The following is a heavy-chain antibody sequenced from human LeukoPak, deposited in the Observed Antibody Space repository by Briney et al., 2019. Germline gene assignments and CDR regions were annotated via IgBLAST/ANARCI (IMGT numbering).Heavy chain of an antibody. J-gene: IGHJ4*02. CDR1: GGSISSSSYY. V-gene: IGHV4-39*01. Sequence: PSETLSLTCTVSGGSISSSSYYWGWIRQPPGKGLEWIGSIYYSGSTYYNPSLKSRVTISVDTSKNQFSLKLSSVTAADTAVYYCATMVRGLIAFDYWGQGTLVTVSS. D-gene: IGHD3-10*01. CDR3: ATMVRGLIAFDY. CDR2: IYYSGST.